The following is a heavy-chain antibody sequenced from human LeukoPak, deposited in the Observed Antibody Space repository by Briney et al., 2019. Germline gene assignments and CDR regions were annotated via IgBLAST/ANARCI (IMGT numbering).Heavy chain of an antibody. J-gene: IGHJ4*02. CDR3: ARAEVGGFVLRFGD. CDR1: GGSISSGDDY. V-gene: IGHV4-30-4*01. CDR2: IYYSGST. D-gene: IGHD5-12*01. Sequence: SETLSLTCTVSGGSISSGDDYWSWIRQPPGKGLEWIGHIYYSGSTYYNPSLESRFSISVDTSKNQFSVKLRSVTAADTAVYYCARAEVGGFVLRFGDWGQGKLVSVSS.